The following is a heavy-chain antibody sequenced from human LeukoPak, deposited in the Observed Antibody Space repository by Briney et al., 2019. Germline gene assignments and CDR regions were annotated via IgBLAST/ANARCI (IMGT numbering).Heavy chain of an antibody. CDR1: GFTFASYA. D-gene: IGHD2-8*02. V-gene: IGHV3-23*01. CDR2: ISGSGSNT. J-gene: IGHJ5*02. Sequence: GGSLRLSCAASGFTFASYAMSWFRQAPGKGLEWASAISGSGSNTFYADAVKGRFTISRDNSKNTLLLQMNSLRAEDTALYYCAKDWGGVVRRFDPWGQGTLVAVSS. CDR3: AKDWGGVVRRFDP.